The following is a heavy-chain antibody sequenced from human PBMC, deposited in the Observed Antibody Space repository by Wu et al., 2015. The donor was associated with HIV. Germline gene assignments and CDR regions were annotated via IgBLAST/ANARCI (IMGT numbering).Heavy chain of an antibody. CDR3: AINTDAVATSLYSLGV. V-gene: IGHV1-69*05. CDR1: GAGFTSYA. CDR2: INPLFGTT. D-gene: IGHD5-12*01. J-gene: IGHJ6*02. Sequence: QAQLVQFGAEVKKPGSSVKVTCKASGAGFTSYAVSWVRQAPGQGLEWMGGINPLFGTTKHAQRFQDRVKFTTDESKSTVYMELSSLRSDDSAVYYCAINTDAVATSLYSLGVWGQGTTVTVSS.